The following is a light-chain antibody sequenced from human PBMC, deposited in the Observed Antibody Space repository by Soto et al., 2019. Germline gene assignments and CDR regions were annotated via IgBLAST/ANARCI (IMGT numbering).Light chain of an antibody. Sequence: EIVLTQSPATLSLSAGDRGTLSCRASQNVGTYLAWYQQRPGQAPRLLIYGASNRATGIPARFSGSGSRTDFTLTITSLEPEDFAVYFCQHRHTWPPDATFGPGTRLEIK. J-gene: IGKJ2*01. CDR2: GAS. CDR3: QHRHTWPPDAT. V-gene: IGKV3-11*01. CDR1: QNVGTY.